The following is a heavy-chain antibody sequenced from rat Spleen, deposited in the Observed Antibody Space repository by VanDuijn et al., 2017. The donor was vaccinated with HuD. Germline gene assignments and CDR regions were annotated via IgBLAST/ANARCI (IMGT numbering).Heavy chain of an antibody. CDR3: ARHGLYLRLVDA. D-gene: IGHD1-2*01. CDR1: GFTFSNYG. CDR2: ISTGGGNT. Sequence: VQLVEPGGGLVQPGRSLKLSRAASGFTFSNYGMAWVRQTPPKGRAWVASISTGGGNTYYRDSVKGRFTISRDNAKNTQYLQMDSLRSEDTATYYCARHGLYLRLVDAWGQGASVTVSS. V-gene: IGHV5S14*01. J-gene: IGHJ4*01.